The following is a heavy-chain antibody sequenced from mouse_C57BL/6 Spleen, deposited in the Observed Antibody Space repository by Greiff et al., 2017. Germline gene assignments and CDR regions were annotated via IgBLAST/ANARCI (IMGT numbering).Heavy chain of an antibody. D-gene: IGHD2-14*01. J-gene: IGHJ3*01. CDR3: VRGGTGFAY. CDR2: IDPSDSYT. Sequence: VQLQQPGAELVMPGASVKLSCKASGYTFTSYWMHWVKQRPGQGLEWIGEIDPSDSYTNYNQKFKGKSTLTVDQSSSTAYMQLSSLTSEDSAVYYCVRGGTGFAYWGQGTLVTVSA. CDR1: GYTFTSYW. V-gene: IGHV1-69*01.